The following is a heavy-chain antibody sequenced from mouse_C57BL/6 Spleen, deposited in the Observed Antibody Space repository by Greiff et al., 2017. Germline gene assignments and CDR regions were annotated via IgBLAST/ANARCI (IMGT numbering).Heavy chain of an antibody. V-gene: IGHV1-82*01. CDR3: AREDSSGYEDFDY. Sequence: QVQLQQSGPELVKPGASVKISCKASGYAFSSSWMNWVKQRPGKGLEWIGRIYPGDGDTNYNGKFKGKATRTADKSSSTAYMQLSSLTSEDSAVYFCAREDSSGYEDFDYWGQGTTLTVSS. CDR1: GYAFSSSW. J-gene: IGHJ2*01. CDR2: IYPGDGDT. D-gene: IGHD3-2*02.